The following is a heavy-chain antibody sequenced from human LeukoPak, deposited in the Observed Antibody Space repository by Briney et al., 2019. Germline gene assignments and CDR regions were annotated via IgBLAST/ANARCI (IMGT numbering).Heavy chain of an antibody. CDR3: ARVAYCGGDCYSLDYYYMDV. CDR2: INGGGTSA. CDR1: GFTLRNYW. Sequence: GGSLRLSCAAPGFTLRNYWMNWVRQTPGKGLLWVSRINGGGTSATYAGSVKGRFTISRDNAKNTLYLQMNSLRAEDTAVYYCARVAYCGGDCYSLDYYYMDVWGKGTTVTVSS. V-gene: IGHV3-74*01. J-gene: IGHJ6*03. D-gene: IGHD2-21*02.